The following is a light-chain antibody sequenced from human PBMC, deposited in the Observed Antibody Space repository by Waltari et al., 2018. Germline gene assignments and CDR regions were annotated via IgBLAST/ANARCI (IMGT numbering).Light chain of an antibody. CDR2: RNN. Sequence: QAGLTQPHSVSKGLRQTATLTCSGNSNNVGNQGALWLQQHQGRPPKLLSYRNNNRPSGISERFSASRSGNTASLTITGLQPEDEADYYCATWDISLNSHVFGTGTKVTVL. V-gene: IGLV10-54*04. CDR3: ATWDISLNSHV. CDR1: SNNVGNQG. J-gene: IGLJ1*01.